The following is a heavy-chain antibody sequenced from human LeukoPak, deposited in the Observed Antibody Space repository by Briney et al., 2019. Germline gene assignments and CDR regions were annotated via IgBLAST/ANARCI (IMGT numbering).Heavy chain of an antibody. Sequence: SETLSLTCTVSGGSISSSSYYWSWIRQPPGKGLEWIGEINHSGSTNYNPSLKSRVTISVDTSKNQFPLKLSSVTAADTAVYYCARHYYYDSSGYYFDYWGQGTLVTVSS. D-gene: IGHD3-22*01. CDR3: ARHYYYDSSGYYFDY. J-gene: IGHJ4*02. CDR2: INHSGST. CDR1: GGSISSSSYY. V-gene: IGHV4-39*06.